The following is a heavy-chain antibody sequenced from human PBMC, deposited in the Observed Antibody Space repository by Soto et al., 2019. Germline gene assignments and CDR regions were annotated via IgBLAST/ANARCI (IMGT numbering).Heavy chain of an antibody. D-gene: IGHD4-4*01. Sequence: GGSLRLSCAASGFTFSSYAMSWVRQAPGKWLEWVSAISGSGGSTYYADSVKGRFTISRDNSKNTLYLQMNSLRAEDTAVYYCAKATTVTTGYYYYGMDVWGQGTTVTVSS. CDR1: GFTFSSYA. CDR2: ISGSGGST. J-gene: IGHJ6*02. CDR3: AKATTVTTGYYYYGMDV. V-gene: IGHV3-23*01.